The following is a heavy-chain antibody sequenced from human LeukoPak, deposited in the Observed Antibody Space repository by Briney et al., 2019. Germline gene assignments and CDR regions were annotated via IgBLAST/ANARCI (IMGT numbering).Heavy chain of an antibody. CDR2: INHSGST. J-gene: IGHJ6*03. CDR3: ARGKVVVAATPKKYYYYYYMDV. CDR1: GFTVSNNY. V-gene: IGHV4-34*01. Sequence: GSLRLSCAASGFTVSNNYMSWIRQPPGKGLEWIGEINHSGSTNYNPSLKSRVTISVDTSKNQFSLKLSSVTAADTAVYYCARGKVVVAATPKKYYYYYYMDVWGKGTTVTVSS. D-gene: IGHD2-15*01.